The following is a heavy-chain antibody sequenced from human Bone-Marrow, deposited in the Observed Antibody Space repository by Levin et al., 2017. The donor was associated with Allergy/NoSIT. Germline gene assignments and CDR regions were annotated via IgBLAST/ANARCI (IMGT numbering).Heavy chain of an antibody. CDR1: AYYFTKYW. J-gene: IGHJ4*02. D-gene: IGHD6-19*01. Sequence: KPGGSLRLSCKGSAYYFTKYWIGWVRQLPGKGLEWMGMIYPGDSDTRYSPSFQGQVSISADKSISTAYLQWSSLKASDTAMYYCARHFRGGQWLVREFDSWGQGTLVTVSS. V-gene: IGHV5-51*01. CDR3: ARHFRGGQWLVREFDS. CDR2: IYPGDSDT.